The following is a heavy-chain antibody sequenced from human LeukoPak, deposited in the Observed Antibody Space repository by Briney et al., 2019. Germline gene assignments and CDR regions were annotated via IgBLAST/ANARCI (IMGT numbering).Heavy chain of an antibody. D-gene: IGHD5-12*01. CDR1: GYTFTSYA. V-gene: IGHV1-3*01. J-gene: IGHJ6*02. Sequence: ASVKVSCKASGYTFTSYAMHWVRQAPGQRLEWMGWINAGNGNTKYSQKFQGRVTITRDTSASTAYMELSSLRSEDTAVYYCARDRKNIVATTLGLYYYGMDVWGQGTTVTVSS. CDR2: INAGNGNT. CDR3: ARDRKNIVATTLGLYYYGMDV.